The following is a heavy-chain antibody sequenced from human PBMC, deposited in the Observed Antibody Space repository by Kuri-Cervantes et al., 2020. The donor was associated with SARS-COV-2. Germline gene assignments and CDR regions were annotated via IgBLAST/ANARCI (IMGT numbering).Heavy chain of an antibody. J-gene: IGHJ5*02. Sequence: GSLRLSCTVSGGSISSHYWSWIRQPPGKGLEWIGYIYYSGSTNYNPSLKSRVTISVDTSKNQFSLKLSSVTAADTAVYYCAREIPAAMGTNWFDPWGQGTLVTVSS. CDR1: GGSISSHY. D-gene: IGHD2-2*01. V-gene: IGHV4-59*11. CDR3: AREIPAAMGTNWFDP. CDR2: IYYSGST.